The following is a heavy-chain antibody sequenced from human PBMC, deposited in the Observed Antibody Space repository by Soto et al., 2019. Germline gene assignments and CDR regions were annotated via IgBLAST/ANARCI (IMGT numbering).Heavy chain of an antibody. CDR3: ARGLREWLSSIDAFDI. V-gene: IGHV3-48*02. CDR2: IVSSSSTK. CDR1: GFTFSTYS. D-gene: IGHD3-3*01. J-gene: IGHJ3*02. Sequence: EVQLVESGGGLVQRGGSLRLSCAASGFTFSTYSMNWVRQAPGKGLEWVSYIVSSSSTKYYADSVKGRFTISRDNAKNSLYLQMNSLRDDDTAVYYCARGLREWLSSIDAFDIWGQGTMVTVSS.